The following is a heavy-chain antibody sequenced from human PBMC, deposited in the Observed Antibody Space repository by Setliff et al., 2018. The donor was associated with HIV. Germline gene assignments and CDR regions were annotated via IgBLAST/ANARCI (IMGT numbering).Heavy chain of an antibody. CDR2: IKEDGSEK. Sequence: GGSLRLSCAASRFTFSNYWMNWVRQAPGKGLEWVANIKEDGSEKNYGASVQGRFTVSRDNARKSLSLQMNSLRGDDTAVYYCARGLERTNTLFGVVSIWLDPWGQGTLVTVSS. CDR1: RFTFSNYW. CDR3: ARGLERTNTLFGVVSIWLDP. J-gene: IGHJ5*02. V-gene: IGHV3-7*03. D-gene: IGHD3-3*01.